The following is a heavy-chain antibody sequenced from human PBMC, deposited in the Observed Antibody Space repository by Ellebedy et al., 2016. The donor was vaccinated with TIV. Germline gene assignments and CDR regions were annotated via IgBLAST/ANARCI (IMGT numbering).Heavy chain of an antibody. J-gene: IGHJ1*01. CDR1: GYIFSTYW. D-gene: IGHD3-9*01. CDR3: ARMASEPNTISKYFPR. CDR2: IYPGDSET. V-gene: IGHV5-51*01. Sequence: GESLKISXKASGYIFSTYWIGWVRQMPGKGLEWMGIIYPGDSETRYSPSFQGQVTMSVDKSTSIAYLQWSNLKASDTAMYYCARMASEPNTISKYFPRWGQGTLVTVSS.